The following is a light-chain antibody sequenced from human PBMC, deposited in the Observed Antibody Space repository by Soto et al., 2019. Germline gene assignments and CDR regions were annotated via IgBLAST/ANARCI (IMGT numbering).Light chain of an antibody. CDR3: QVWDSSSDHEV. V-gene: IGLV3-21*04. CDR1: NLESES. J-gene: IGLJ2*01. CDR2: YDS. Sequence: SSELTQPPSVSVAPGKTATITCGGNNLESESVHWYQQKPGQAPVVVIEYDSDRPSRIPDRFSASKSGTTATLTISRVEAGDEADYYCQVWDSSSDHEVFGGGTKVTVL.